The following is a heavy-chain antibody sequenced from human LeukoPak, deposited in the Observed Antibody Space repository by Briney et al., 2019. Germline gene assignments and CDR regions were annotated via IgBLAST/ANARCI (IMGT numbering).Heavy chain of an antibody. Sequence: PSETLSLTCTVSGGSISSGSYYWGWIRQPPGKGLEWIGSIYYSGSTYYNPSLKSRVTISVDTSKNQFSLKLSSVTAADTAVYYCASYYDYVWGSYRPTVKFDYWGQGTLVTVSS. CDR1: GGSISSGSYY. V-gene: IGHV4-39*01. CDR2: IYYSGST. CDR3: ASYYDYVWGSYRPTVKFDY. J-gene: IGHJ4*02. D-gene: IGHD3-16*02.